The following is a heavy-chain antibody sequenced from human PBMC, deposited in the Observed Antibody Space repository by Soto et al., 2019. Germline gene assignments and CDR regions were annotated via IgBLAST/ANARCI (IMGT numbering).Heavy chain of an antibody. CDR2: IYNSGST. Sequence: QLQLQESGPGLVKPSETLSLTCTVSGGSISSSSYYWGWIRQPPGKGLEWIGSIYNSGSTYYNPSLKSRVPISIDTSKTQFSLKLSSVPAADTAVYYCARHVLFRGSLNWFDPWGQGTLVTVSS. CDR1: GGSISSSSYY. D-gene: IGHD1-26*01. CDR3: ARHVLFRGSLNWFDP. V-gene: IGHV4-39*01. J-gene: IGHJ5*02.